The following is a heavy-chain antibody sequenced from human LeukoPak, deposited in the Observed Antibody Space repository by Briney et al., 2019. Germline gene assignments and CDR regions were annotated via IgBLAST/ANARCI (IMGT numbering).Heavy chain of an antibody. V-gene: IGHV4-59*08. CDR1: GGSIRSYY. D-gene: IGHD5-18*01. J-gene: IGHJ4*02. CDR3: ASGERGYSYGPLDY. CDR2: IFYAGST. Sequence: PSETLSLTCTVSGGSIRSYYWSWIRQPPGKGLEWIGYIFYAGSTTYNPSLKSRVTISLDTSKNQFSLKLNSVTAADTAVYYCASGERGYSYGPLDYWGQGTLVTVSS.